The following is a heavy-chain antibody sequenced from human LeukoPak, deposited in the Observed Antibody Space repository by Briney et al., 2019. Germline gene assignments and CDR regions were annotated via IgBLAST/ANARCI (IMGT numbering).Heavy chain of an antibody. D-gene: IGHD3-3*01. CDR3: ARDERLLSFLK. CDR2: ITGSGGST. V-gene: IGHV3-23*01. Sequence: GGSLRLSCAASGFTFSSYEMNWVRQAPGKGLEWVSGITGSGGSTYYADSAKGRFTISRDNSKNTLYLQMNSLRAEDTAIYYCARDERLLSFLKWGQGTLVTVSS. CDR1: GFTFSSYE. J-gene: IGHJ4*02.